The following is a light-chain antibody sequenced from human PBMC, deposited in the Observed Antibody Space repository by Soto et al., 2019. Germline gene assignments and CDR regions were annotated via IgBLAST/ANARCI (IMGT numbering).Light chain of an antibody. J-gene: IGLJ1*01. CDR2: DVS. CDR1: SSDVGGYNY. V-gene: IGLV2-14*01. Sequence: HSAPNQPAPVSGAPGPANTTSRTGNSSDVGGYNYVSWYQQHPGKAPKLMIYDVSNRPSGVSNRFSGSKSGNTASLTISGLQAEDEADYYCSSYTSSSSYVFGTGTKVTVL. CDR3: SSYTSSSSYV.